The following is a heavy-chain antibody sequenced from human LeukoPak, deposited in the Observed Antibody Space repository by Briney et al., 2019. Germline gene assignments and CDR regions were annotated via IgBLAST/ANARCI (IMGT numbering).Heavy chain of an antibody. J-gene: IGHJ1*01. V-gene: IGHV3-7*03. CDR1: GFTFSSYW. CDR3: TTIAAAGQARYFQH. Sequence: GGSLRLSCAASGFTFSSYWMSWVRQAPGKGLEWVANIKQDGSEKYYVDSVKGRFTISRDNAKNTLYLQMNSLKTEDTAVYYCTTIAAAGQARYFQHWGQGTLVTVSS. CDR2: IKQDGSEK. D-gene: IGHD6-13*01.